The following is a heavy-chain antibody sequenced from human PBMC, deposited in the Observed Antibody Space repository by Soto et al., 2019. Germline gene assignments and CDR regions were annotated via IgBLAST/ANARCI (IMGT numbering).Heavy chain of an antibody. CDR3: TTGIYYDILTGYHNVAY. CDR1: GFNLGHPW. V-gene: IGHV3-15*01. J-gene: IGHJ4*02. CDR2: IKSKTDGGTA. D-gene: IGHD3-9*01. Sequence: PGGSLRLSCVASGFNLGHPWMTWVRQAAGKGLEWAGRIKSKTDGGTADYAAPVKGRATISRDDSKNTVYLQMNSLKTEDTAVYYCTTGIYYDILTGYHNVAYWGQGALVTVSS.